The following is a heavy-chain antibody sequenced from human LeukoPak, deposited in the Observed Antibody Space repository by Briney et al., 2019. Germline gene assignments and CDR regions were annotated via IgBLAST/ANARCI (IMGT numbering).Heavy chain of an antibody. D-gene: IGHD4-23*01. CDR3: ARGWLAETTVVTPYNY. V-gene: IGHV1-69*13. CDR2: IIPIFGTA. Sequence: SVKVSCKASGGTFSSYAISWVRQAPGQGLEWMGGIIPIFGTANYAQKFQGRVTITAVESMSTAYMELSSLRSEDTAVYYCARGWLAETTVVTPYNYWGQGTLVTVSS. CDR1: GGTFSSYA. J-gene: IGHJ4*02.